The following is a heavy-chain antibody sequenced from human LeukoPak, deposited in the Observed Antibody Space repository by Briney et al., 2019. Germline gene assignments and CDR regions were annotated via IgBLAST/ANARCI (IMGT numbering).Heavy chain of an antibody. J-gene: IGHJ3*02. V-gene: IGHV3-66*01. Sequence: GGSLRLSCATSGFSFTDYPMNWVRQAPGKGLESVSIIYSGGNTYYAESVKGRFTISRDNSKNTLFLQMNSLRAEDTAVYYCATRRPDFGDHRPFLDIWGQGTMVTVSS. D-gene: IGHD4-17*01. CDR3: ATRRPDFGDHRPFLDI. CDR2: IYSGGNT. CDR1: GFSFTDYP.